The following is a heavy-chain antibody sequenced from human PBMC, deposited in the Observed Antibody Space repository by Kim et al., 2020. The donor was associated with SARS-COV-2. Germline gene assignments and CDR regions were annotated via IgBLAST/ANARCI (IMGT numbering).Heavy chain of an antibody. J-gene: IGHJ6*02. D-gene: IGHD3-10*01. CDR3: ARDVGNYNGMNN. Sequence: TYYADSVKGRFTISRDNSKNTLHLEMNSLRAEDTAVYYCARDVGNYNGMNNWGQGTTVTVSS. CDR2: T. V-gene: IGHV3-53*01.